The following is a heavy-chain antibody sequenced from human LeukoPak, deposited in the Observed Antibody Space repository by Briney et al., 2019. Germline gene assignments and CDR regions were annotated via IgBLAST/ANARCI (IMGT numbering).Heavy chain of an antibody. CDR2: INPNSAAT. J-gene: IGHJ3*02. CDR1: GYTFTGYY. CDR3: ATPDIAARPTNDAFDI. Sequence: VASVKVSCKASGYTFTGYYMHWVRQAPGQGLEWVGWINPNSAATHYAQKFQDRVTMTRDTSINTAYMELSRLRSEDTAVYYCATPDIAARPTNDAFDIWGQGTMVTVSS. V-gene: IGHV1-2*02. D-gene: IGHD6-6*01.